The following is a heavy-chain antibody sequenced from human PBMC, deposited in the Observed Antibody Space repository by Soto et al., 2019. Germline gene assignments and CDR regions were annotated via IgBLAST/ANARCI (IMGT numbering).Heavy chain of an antibody. D-gene: IGHD1-26*01. CDR3: ARDPVGVTHFDY. J-gene: IGHJ4*02. CDR2: IYYNGNT. Sequence: LTCTVSGDSISSSSSYWGWIRQPPGKGLEWIGNIYYNGNTYYNPSLRSRVTMSIDTSRNQFSLKLRSVTAADTAVYYCARDPVGVTHFDYWGQGALVTGSS. CDR1: GDSISSSSSY. V-gene: IGHV4-39*07.